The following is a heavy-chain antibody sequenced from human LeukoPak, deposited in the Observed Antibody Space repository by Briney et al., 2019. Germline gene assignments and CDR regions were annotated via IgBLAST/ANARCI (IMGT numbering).Heavy chain of an antibody. CDR2: IYPGDSDT. Sequence: GESLKISCKVSGYSFTNYWIGWVRQMPGKDLEWMGIIYPGDSDTRYNPSFQGQVTISADKSISTLFLQWSSLKASDTAMYYCARQGGSYYSALDYWGQGTPVTVSS. V-gene: IGHV5-51*01. J-gene: IGHJ4*02. CDR3: ARQGGSYYSALDY. CDR1: GYSFTNYW. D-gene: IGHD1-26*01.